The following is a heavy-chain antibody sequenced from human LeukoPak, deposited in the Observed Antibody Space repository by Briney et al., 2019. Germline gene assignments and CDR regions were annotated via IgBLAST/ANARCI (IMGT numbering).Heavy chain of an antibody. CDR3: ARSGPGYYYGSGSYYIPYYFDY. J-gene: IGHJ4*02. CDR2: IYYSGST. Sequence: RSSQTLSLTCTVSGGSISSGDYSWSWIRQPPGKGLEWIGYIYYSGSTYYNPSLKSRVTISVDTSKNQFSLKLSSVTAADTAVYYCARSGPGYYYGSGSYYIPYYFDYWGQGTLVTVSS. D-gene: IGHD3-10*01. V-gene: IGHV4-30-4*01. CDR1: GGSISSGDYS.